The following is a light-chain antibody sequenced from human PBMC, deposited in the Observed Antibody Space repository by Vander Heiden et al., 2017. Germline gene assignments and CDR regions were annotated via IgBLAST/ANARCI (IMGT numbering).Light chain of an antibody. J-gene: IGKJ1*01. V-gene: IGKV2-28*01. CDR2: LGS. CDR3: MQALQTPRT. Sequence: DMVMTQSPLFLPVTPGELASISCRSSQSLLHSNGYNYLDWYLQKPGQSPQLLIYLGSNRASGVPDRFSGGGSGTDFTLKISRVEAEDVGVYYCMQALQTPRTFGQGTKVEIK. CDR1: QSLLHSNGYNY.